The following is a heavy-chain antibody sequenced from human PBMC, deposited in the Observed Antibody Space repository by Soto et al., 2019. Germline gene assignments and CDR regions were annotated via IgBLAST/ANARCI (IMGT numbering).Heavy chain of an antibody. CDR1: GFTFSSYS. D-gene: IGHD4-17*01. J-gene: IGHJ6*03. Sequence: GGSLRLSCAASGFTFSSYSMNWVRQAPGKGLEWVSSISSSSSYIYYADSVKGRFTISRDNAKNSLYLQMNSLRAEDTAVYYCASWTVTGNYYYYYYMDVWGKGTTVTVSS. V-gene: IGHV3-21*01. CDR2: ISSSSSYI. CDR3: ASWTVTGNYYYYYYMDV.